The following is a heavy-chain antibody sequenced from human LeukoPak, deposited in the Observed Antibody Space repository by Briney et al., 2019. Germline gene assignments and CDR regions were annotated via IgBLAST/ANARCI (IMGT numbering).Heavy chain of an antibody. CDR2: IKLDGSEK. CDR3: AKEGY. CDR1: GFSFSRAW. V-gene: IGHV3-7*01. J-gene: IGHJ4*02. Sequence: GGSLRLSCAASGFSFSRAWMSWVRQAPGKGPEWVASIKLDGSEKYYVDSVKGRFTISRDNAKNSLYLQMNTLRAEDTAVYYCAKEGYWGQGTLVTVSS.